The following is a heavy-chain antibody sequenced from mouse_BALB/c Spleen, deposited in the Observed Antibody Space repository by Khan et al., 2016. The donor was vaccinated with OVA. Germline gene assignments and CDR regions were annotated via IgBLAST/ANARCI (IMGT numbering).Heavy chain of an antibody. CDR3: ARVGYNGNMDF. CDR1: GFTFTNYG. Sequence: QVQLQQSGPELKKPGETVQISCKASGFTFTNYGMNWVRQAPGKGLKWMGWINTYTGEPTFTDDFKGRFAFSLETSASTAYLQINSLKNEDTATYDCARVGYNGNMDFGGQGTSVTVSS. J-gene: IGHJ4*01. CDR2: INTYTGEP. D-gene: IGHD2-14*01. V-gene: IGHV9-3-1*01.